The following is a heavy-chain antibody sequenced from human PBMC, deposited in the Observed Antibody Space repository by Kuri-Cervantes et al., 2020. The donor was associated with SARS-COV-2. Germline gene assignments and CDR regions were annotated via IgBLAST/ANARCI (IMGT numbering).Heavy chain of an antibody. V-gene: IGHV4-38-2*01. J-gene: IGHJ4*02. D-gene: IGHD2-8*01. CDR1: GGSFSGYY. Sequence: ESLKISCAVYGGSFSGYYWGWIRQPPGKGLEWIGSVYHGGGTYYKPSLKSRVAISVDTSKNHFSLKLTSVAAADTAVYYCARHHCTTTTCQWKTYFDYWGPGMWVTVSS. CDR2: VYHGGGT. CDR3: ARHHCTTTTCQWKTYFDY.